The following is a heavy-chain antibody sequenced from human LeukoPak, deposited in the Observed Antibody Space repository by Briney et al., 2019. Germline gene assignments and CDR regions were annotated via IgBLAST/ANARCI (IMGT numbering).Heavy chain of an antibody. CDR3: ARAGPKLPKWGYYFDY. CDR2: ISSSSSYI. J-gene: IGHJ4*02. D-gene: IGHD1-26*01. Sequence: AGSLILSCAASGFTFSSYSMNWVRQAPGKGLEWVSSISSSSSYIYYADSVKGRFTISRDNAKNSLYLQMNSLRAEDTAVYYCARAGPKLPKWGYYFDYWGRETLLTVSS. V-gene: IGHV3-21*01. CDR1: GFTFSSYS.